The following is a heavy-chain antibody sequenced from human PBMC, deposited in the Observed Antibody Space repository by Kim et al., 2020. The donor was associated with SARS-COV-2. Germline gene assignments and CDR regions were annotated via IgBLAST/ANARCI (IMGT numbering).Heavy chain of an antibody. CDR1: GFTFSSYG. V-gene: IGHV3-30*18. D-gene: IGHD3-16*01. J-gene: IGHJ6*02. CDR3: AKYGRHWGGTHYGMDV. Sequence: GGSLRLSCAASGFTFSSYGMHWVRQALGKGLEWVAVISYDGSNKYYADSVKGRFTISRDNYKNTLYLQMNSLRAEDTAVYYCAKYGRHWGGTHYGMDVWGRGTAVAVSS. CDR2: ISYDGSNK.